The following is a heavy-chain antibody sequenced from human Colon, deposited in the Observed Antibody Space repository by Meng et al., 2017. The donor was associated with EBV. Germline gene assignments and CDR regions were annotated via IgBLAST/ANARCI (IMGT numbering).Heavy chain of an antibody. CDR2: VYHTGST. CDR1: GGSISSSHW. D-gene: IGHD2-21*01. CDR3: ARVWQSLTAFFDS. J-gene: IGHJ4*02. V-gene: IGHV4-4*02. Sequence: QWRPGASGPGLVKPSGPLSLTCAVSGGSISSSHWWIWVRQPPGKGLEWIGEVYHTGSTKYNPSLKSRLTISVDKSKNQFSLNLTSVTAADTAVYYCARVWQSLTAFFDSWGQGTLVTVSS.